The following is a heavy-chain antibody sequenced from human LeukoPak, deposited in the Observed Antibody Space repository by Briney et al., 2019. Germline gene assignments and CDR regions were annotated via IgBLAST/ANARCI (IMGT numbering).Heavy chain of an antibody. V-gene: IGHV1-69*13. CDR3: SLYCSGGSCRQRGYYYGMDV. CDR1: GDTFSFFA. Sequence: SVKVSCKASGDTFSFFAFSWVRQAPGQGLEWMGGMIPIFGTANYAQNFQGRVTITADESTSTAYMELSSLRSEDTAVYYCSLYCSGGSCRQRGYYYGMDVWGQGTTVTVSS. J-gene: IGHJ6*02. D-gene: IGHD2-15*01. CDR2: MIPIFGTA.